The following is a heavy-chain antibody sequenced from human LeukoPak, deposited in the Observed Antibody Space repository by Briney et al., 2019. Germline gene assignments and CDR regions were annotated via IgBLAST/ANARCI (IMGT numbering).Heavy chain of an antibody. Sequence: SETLSLTCTVSGGSVSSGSYYWSWIRQPPGKGLEWIGSIYYSGSTYYNPSLKSRVTISVDTSKNQFSLKLSSVTAADTAVYYCARQLLDYDFWSGYYREGYYYYGMDVWGQGTTVTVSS. CDR3: ARQLLDYDFWSGYYREGYYYYGMDV. V-gene: IGHV4-39*01. CDR2: IYYSGST. J-gene: IGHJ6*02. CDR1: GGSVSSGSYY. D-gene: IGHD3-3*01.